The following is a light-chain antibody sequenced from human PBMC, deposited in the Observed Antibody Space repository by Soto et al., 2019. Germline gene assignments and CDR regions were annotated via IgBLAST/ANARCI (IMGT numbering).Light chain of an antibody. Sequence: EIVMTQSPATLSVSPGERATLSCRASQSVSSNLAWYQQKPGQAPRLLIYDASTRATGIPARFSGSGSGTEFTLTISSLQYEDFAVYNCQQYNNWPLAFGQGTKVEIK. CDR1: QSVSSN. CDR3: QQYNNWPLA. J-gene: IGKJ1*01. V-gene: IGKV3-15*01. CDR2: DAS.